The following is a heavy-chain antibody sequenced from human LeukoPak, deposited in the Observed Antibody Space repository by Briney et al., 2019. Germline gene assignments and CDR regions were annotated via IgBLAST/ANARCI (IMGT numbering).Heavy chain of an antibody. CDR2: FYYSGST. CDR3: ARSGGYCSGGSCSPFDY. D-gene: IGHD2-15*01. J-gene: IGHJ4*02. V-gene: IGHV4-59*01. CDR1: GGSISSYY. Sequence: SETLSLTCTVSGGSISSYYWSWIRQPPGKGLERIGYFYYSGSTNYNPSLKSRVTISVDTSKNQFSLKLTSVTAADTAVYYCARSGGYCSGGSCSPFDYWGQGTLVTVSS.